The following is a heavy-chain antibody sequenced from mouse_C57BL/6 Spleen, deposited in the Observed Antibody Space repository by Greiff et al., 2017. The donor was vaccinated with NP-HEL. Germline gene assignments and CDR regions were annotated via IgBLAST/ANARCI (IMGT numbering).Heavy chain of an antibody. CDR3: SSRYYYDSSDY. Sequence: EVKVVESGPELVKPGASVKISCKASGYSFTDYNMNWVKQSNGKSLEWIGVINPNYGTTSYNQKFKGKATLTVDQSSSTAYMQLNSLTSEYSAVYYCSSRYYYDSSDYWGQGTTLTVSS. V-gene: IGHV1-39*01. J-gene: IGHJ2*01. D-gene: IGHD1-1*01. CDR1: GYSFTDYN. CDR2: INPNYGTT.